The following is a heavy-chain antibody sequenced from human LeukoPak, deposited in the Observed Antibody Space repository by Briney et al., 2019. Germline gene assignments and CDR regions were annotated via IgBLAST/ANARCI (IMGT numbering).Heavy chain of an antibody. Sequence: SETLSLTCTVSGGSISSYYWSWIRQPPGKGLEWIGYIYYSGSTNYNPSLKGRVTISVDTSKNQFSLKLSSVTAADTAVYYCATSRFLEWLSPRSDAFDIWGQGTMVTVTS. CDR3: ATSRFLEWLSPRSDAFDI. V-gene: IGHV4-59*01. D-gene: IGHD3-3*01. CDR1: GGSISSYY. J-gene: IGHJ3*02. CDR2: IYYSGST.